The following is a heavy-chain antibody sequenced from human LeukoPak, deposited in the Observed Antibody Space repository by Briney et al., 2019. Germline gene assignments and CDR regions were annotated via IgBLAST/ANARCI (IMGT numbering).Heavy chain of an antibody. CDR3: ARDVRYCSSTSCYRLRYYYYGMDV. J-gene: IGHJ6*02. V-gene: IGHV1-46*01. D-gene: IGHD2-2*01. CDR2: INLNAVTT. CDR1: GYTFTNYY. Sequence: ASVKVSCKASGYTFTNYYIHWMRQAPGQGLEWVGIINLNAVTTRYAQKFQGRITVTRDTSTSTVYMELSSLRSEDTAVYYCARDVRYCSSTSCYRLRYYYYGMDVWGQGTTVTVSS.